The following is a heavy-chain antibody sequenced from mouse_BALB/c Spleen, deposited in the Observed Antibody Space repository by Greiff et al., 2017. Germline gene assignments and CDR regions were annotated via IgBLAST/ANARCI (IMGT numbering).Heavy chain of an antibody. CDR3: TRCGGRFVDY. CDR1: GYTFTSYW. J-gene: IGHJ2*01. V-gene: IGHV1-5*01. CDR2: IYPGNSDT. Sequence: VQLQQSGTVLARPGASVKMSCKASGYTFTSYWMHWVKQRPGQGLEWIGAIYPGNSDTSYNQKFKGKAKLTAVTSTSTAYMELSSRTKEDSAVFYCTRCGGRFVDYWGQGTTLTVSS.